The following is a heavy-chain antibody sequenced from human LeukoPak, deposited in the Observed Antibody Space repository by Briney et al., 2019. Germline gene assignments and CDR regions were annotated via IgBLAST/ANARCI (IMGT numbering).Heavy chain of an antibody. CDR3: AKDRTGYSSNWPDAFDI. CDR2: ISGSGGST. Sequence: GGSLRLSCAASGFTFSSYAMSWVRQAPGKGLEWVSAISGSGGSTYYADSVKGRFTISRDNSKNTLYLQMNSLRAEDTAVYYCAKDRTGYSSNWPDAFDIWGQGTMVTVSS. CDR1: GFTFSSYA. D-gene: IGHD6-13*01. V-gene: IGHV3-23*01. J-gene: IGHJ3*02.